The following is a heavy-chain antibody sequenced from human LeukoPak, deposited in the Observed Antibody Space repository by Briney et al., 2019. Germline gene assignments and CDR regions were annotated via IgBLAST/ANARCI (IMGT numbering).Heavy chain of an antibody. CDR1: GGSISSDDYY. CDR3: ARTPSGGIWDFDS. J-gene: IGHJ4*02. Sequence: SQTLSLTCTVSGGSISSDDYYWSWIRQPPGEGLEWIGYIYNSGSTYYNPSLKSRVTISVDTSKNQFSLRLSSVTAADTAVYYCARTPSGGIWDFDSWGQGTLVTVSS. CDR2: IYNSGST. D-gene: IGHD2-15*01. V-gene: IGHV4-30-4*01.